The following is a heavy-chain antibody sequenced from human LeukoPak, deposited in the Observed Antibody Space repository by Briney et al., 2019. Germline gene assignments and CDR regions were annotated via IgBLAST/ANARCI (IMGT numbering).Heavy chain of an antibody. CDR3: AKDRVVQLELYYFDY. Sequence: PGGPLRLSCAASGFTFSSYAMSWVRQAPGKGLEWVSAISGSGGSTYYADSVKGRFTISRDNSKNTLYLQMNSLRAEDTAVYYCAKDRVVQLELYYFDYWGQGTLVTVSS. CDR1: GFTFSSYA. J-gene: IGHJ4*02. D-gene: IGHD1-1*01. V-gene: IGHV3-23*01. CDR2: ISGSGGST.